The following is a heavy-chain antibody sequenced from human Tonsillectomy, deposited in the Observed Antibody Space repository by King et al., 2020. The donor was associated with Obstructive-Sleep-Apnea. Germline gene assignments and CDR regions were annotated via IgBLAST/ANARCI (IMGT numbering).Heavy chain of an antibody. J-gene: IGHJ4*02. CDR2: MRYDGNKK. V-gene: IGHV3-30*02. D-gene: IGHD2-21*01. CDR1: GFTFSSYN. Sequence: VQLVESGGGVVQPGGSLRLSCATSGFTFSSYNIHWVRQAPGKGLEWVAFMRYDGNKKYYADSVKGRFTISRDNSKNTVFLQMNSLRAEDTAVYYCARDRVAWGGGMYYFDYWGQGTLVTVSS. CDR3: ARDRVAWGGGMYYFDY.